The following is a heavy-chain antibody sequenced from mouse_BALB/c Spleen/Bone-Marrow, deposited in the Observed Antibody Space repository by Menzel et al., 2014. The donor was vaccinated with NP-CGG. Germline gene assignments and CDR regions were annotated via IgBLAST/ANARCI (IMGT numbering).Heavy chain of an antibody. CDR2: IDPANGNT. Sequence: EVQLQESGAELVKPGASVKLSCTASGFNIKDTYMHWVKQRPEQGLEWIGRIDPANGNTKYDPKFQGKATITADTSSNTAYLQLSSLASEDTAVYYCARWEYYAKDYWGQGTSVTVSS. V-gene: IGHV14-3*02. CDR1: GFNIKDTY. CDR3: ARWEYYAKDY. J-gene: IGHJ4*01. D-gene: IGHD4-1*01.